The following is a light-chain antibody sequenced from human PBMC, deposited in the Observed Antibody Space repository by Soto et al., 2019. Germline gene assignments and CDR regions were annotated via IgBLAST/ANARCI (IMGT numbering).Light chain of an antibody. CDR2: GAS. CDR3: QQYGSSPIT. Sequence: EIVLTQSPVTLSLSPGERGTLSCRASQSVDSNSLAWYHQKPGQAPRLVIYGASSRATGIPDRFSGSGSGTDFTLTISRLEPEDFAVYFCQQYGSSPITFGQGTRLEIK. V-gene: IGKV3-20*01. J-gene: IGKJ5*01. CDR1: QSVDSNS.